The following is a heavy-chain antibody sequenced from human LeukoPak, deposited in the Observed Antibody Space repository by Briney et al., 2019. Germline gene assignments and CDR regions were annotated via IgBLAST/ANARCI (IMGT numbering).Heavy chain of an antibody. D-gene: IGHD6-19*01. J-gene: IGHJ5*02. CDR2: ISSGGDYT. Sequence: GGSLRLSCAASGFTFNNYAMSWVRQAPGSGLEGVSAISSGGDYTNSADSVKGRFTISRDNSRNTLYLQMSSLRAEDTAVYYCAKDRASGSGSYSYRGFDHWGQGTLVTVSS. V-gene: IGHV3-23*01. CDR3: AKDRASGSGSYSYRGFDH. CDR1: GFTFNNYA.